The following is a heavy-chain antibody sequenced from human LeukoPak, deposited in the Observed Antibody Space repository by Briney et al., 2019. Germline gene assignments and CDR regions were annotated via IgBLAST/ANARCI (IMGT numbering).Heavy chain of an antibody. J-gene: IGHJ4*02. V-gene: IGHV1-8*01. D-gene: IGHD3-3*01. CDR2: MNPNSGNT. CDR1: GYTFTSYD. Sequence: ASVKVSCKASGYTFTSYDFNWVRQATEQGLEWMGWMNPNSGNTGYAQKFQGRVTMTRNNSRSTTYMELSSPTSDDTAVYYCARAPYDHSTDCDFWSGYPDYWGQGTLVTVSS. CDR3: ARAPYDHSTDCDFWSGYPDY.